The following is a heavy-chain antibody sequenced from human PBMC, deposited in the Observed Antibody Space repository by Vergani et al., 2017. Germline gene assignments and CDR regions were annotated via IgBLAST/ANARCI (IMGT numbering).Heavy chain of an antibody. J-gene: IGHJ4*02. CDR2: ISSSSSYT. CDR1: GFTFSDYY. Sequence: QVQLVESGGGLVKPGGSLRLSCAASGFTFSDYYMSWIRQAPGKGREWVSYISSSSSYTNYPDSVKGRFTISRDNAKNSLYLQMNSLRAADTAVYYCARVVVAAAGAYDFDYWGQGTLVTVSS. D-gene: IGHD6-13*01. V-gene: IGHV3-11*05. CDR3: ARVVVAAAGAYDFDY.